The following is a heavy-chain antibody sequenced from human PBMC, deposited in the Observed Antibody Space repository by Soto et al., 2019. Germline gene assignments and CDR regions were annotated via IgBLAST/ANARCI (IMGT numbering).Heavy chain of an antibody. Sequence: GESLKISFKGSGYSFTSYLICWVRQMPGKGLAWMGIIYPGDSDTRYSPSFQGQVTISADKSISTAYLQWSSLKASDTAMYYCASSRLCRGYYGRFDLWGQGTLVTVSS. J-gene: IGHJ5*02. CDR2: IYPGDSDT. D-gene: IGHD3-3*01. CDR1: GYSFTSYL. CDR3: ASSRLCRGYYGRFDL. V-gene: IGHV5-51*01.